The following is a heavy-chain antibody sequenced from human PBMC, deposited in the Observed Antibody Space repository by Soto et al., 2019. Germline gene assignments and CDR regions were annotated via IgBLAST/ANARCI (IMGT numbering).Heavy chain of an antibody. CDR2: ISGSGGST. J-gene: IGHJ6*02. D-gene: IGHD2-2*01. CDR1: GFTFSSYA. CDR3: AKDRSCSSTSCYYYYYGMDV. Sequence: GGSLRLSCTASGFTFSSYAMSWVRQAPGKGLEWVSAISGSGGSTYYADSVKGRFTISRDNSKNTLYLQMNSLRAEDTAVYYCAKDRSCSSTSCYYYYYGMDVWGQGTTVTVSS. V-gene: IGHV3-23*01.